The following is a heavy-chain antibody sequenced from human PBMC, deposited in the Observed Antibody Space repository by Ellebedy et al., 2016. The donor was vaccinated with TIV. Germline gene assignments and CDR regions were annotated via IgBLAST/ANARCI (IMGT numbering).Heavy chain of an antibody. CDR1: GYTFTSYD. Sequence: ASVKVSXXASGYTFTSYDINWVRQATGQGLEWMGWMNPNSGNTGYAQKFQGRVTMTRNTSISTAYMELSSLRSEDTAVYYCARGLVVGATTDYYYGMDVWGQGTTVTVSS. J-gene: IGHJ6*02. CDR3: ARGLVVGATTDYYYGMDV. D-gene: IGHD1-26*01. V-gene: IGHV1-8*01. CDR2: MNPNSGNT.